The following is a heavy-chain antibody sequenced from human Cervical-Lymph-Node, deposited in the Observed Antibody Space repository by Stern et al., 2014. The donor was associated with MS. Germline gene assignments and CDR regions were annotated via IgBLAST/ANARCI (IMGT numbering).Heavy chain of an antibody. V-gene: IGHV4-30-4*01. CDR1: GGSMSDNHYY. D-gene: IGHD5-12*01. Sequence: QLQLQESGPGLVKPSQTLSLTCNVSGGSMSDNHYYWSWVRPPPGQGLEWIGHIYSSGSISYSPSLKSRLTMSMDTSKNQFSLNLNFVTAADTAVYYCARGGYSGYVEYDYWGQGTLVTVSS. CDR2: IYSSGSI. J-gene: IGHJ4*02. CDR3: ARGGYSGYVEYDY.